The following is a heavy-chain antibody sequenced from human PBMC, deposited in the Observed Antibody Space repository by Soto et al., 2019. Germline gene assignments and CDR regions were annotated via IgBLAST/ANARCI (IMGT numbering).Heavy chain of an antibody. CDR3: AIRTSVFGVVAMGGLDV. J-gene: IGHJ6*02. CDR2: IIPIFPTA. Sequence: QVQLVQSGAELKKPGSSVRVSCQASGGTFSSYSVNWVRQAPGQGLEWMGGIIPIFPTADHAQRFQGRVTVTADKPTNTAYIGLSSLRSADPAVYYWAIRTSVFGVVAMGGLDVWGQGTTVTVSS. V-gene: IGHV1-69*14. D-gene: IGHD3-3*01. CDR1: GGTFSSYS.